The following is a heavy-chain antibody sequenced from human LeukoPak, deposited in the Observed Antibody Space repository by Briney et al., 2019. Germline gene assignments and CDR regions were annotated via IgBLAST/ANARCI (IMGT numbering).Heavy chain of an antibody. V-gene: IGHV3-11*06. J-gene: IGHJ4*02. D-gene: IGHD6-13*01. CDR2: ISSSNRYT. Sequence: PGGSLRLSCAASGFTFSDYYMSWIRQAPGKGLEWVSYISSSNRYTNYADSVKGRFTISRDNAKNSLYLQMNSLRDEDSAVYYCARGTIAAAGYYYFDYWGQGTQVTVSS. CDR3: ARGTIAAAGYYYFDY. CDR1: GFTFSDYY.